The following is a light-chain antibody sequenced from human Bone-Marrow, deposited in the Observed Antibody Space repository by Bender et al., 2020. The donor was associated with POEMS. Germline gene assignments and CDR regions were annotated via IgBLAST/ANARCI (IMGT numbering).Light chain of an antibody. CDR1: SSDVGTYNY. Sequence: QSALTQPPSASGSPGQSVTISCTGTSSDVGTYNYVSWYQQHAGEAPKLLIYDVSNRPSGVSNRFSGSKSGNTASLTVSGLQAADEAEYYCSSSTTSTTFVFGSGTKLTVL. CDR3: SSSTTSTTFV. J-gene: IGLJ1*01. CDR2: DVS. V-gene: IGLV2-14*03.